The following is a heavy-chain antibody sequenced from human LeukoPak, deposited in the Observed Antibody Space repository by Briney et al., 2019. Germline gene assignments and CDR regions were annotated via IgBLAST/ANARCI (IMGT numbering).Heavy chain of an antibody. J-gene: IGHJ6*03. V-gene: IGHV3-23*01. CDR2: ISGSGGST. D-gene: IGHD3-16*01. CDR1: GFTVSSNY. CDR3: ARDYAETTNYYYYMDV. Sequence: GGSLRLSCAASGFTVSSNYMSWVRQAPGKGLEWVSAISGSGGSTYYADSVKGRFTISRDNSKNTLYLQMNSLRAEDTAVYYCARDYAETTNYYYYMDVWAKGPRSPSP.